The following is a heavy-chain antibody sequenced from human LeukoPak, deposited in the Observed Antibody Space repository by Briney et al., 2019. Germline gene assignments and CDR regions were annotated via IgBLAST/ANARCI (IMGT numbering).Heavy chain of an antibody. J-gene: IGHJ5*02. CDR3: ARADYDSNWFDP. D-gene: IGHD3-3*01. Sequence: ASVKVSCKASGYTFTSYDINWVRQATGQGLEWMGWMNPNSGNTGYAQKFQGRVTMTTDTSTSTAYMELRSLRSDDTAVYYCARADYDSNWFDPWGQGTLVTVSS. CDR2: MNPNSGNT. CDR1: GYTFTSYD. V-gene: IGHV1-8*02.